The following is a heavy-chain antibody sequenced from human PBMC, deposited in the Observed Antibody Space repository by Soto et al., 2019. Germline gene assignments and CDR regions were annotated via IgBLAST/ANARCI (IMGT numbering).Heavy chain of an antibody. V-gene: IGHV3-64*01. J-gene: IGHJ5*02. CDR2: ISSNGSST. D-gene: IGHD2-21*01. CDR3: ARYCLFSSHSNWFDH. Sequence: GGSLRLSCAASGFTFSSYAMHWVRQAPGKGLEYVSAISSNGSSTYYANSVKGRFTISRDNSKNTLYLQMVSLRAEDMAVYYCARYCLFSSHSNWFDHWGQGTLVTVSS. CDR1: GFTFSSYA.